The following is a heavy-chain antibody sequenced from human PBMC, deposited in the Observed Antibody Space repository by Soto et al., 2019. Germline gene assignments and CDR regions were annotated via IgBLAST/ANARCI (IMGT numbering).Heavy chain of an antibody. CDR2: IDWDDDK. D-gene: IGHD7-27*01. V-gene: IGHV2-70*01. Sequence: SGPTLVNPTQTLTLTCTFSGFSLSTNGMCVSWIRQPPGKALERLALIDWDDDKYYSTSLKTRLTISKDTSKNQVVLTMTNMDPVDTVTYYCARNPSLTGYYFDYWGQGTLVTVSS. CDR3: ARNPSLTGYYFDY. CDR1: GFSLSTNGMC. J-gene: IGHJ4*02.